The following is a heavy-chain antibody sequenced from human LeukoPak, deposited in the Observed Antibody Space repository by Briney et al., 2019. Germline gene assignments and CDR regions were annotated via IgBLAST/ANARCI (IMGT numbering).Heavy chain of an antibody. V-gene: IGHV4-39*01. D-gene: IGHD2-15*01. CDR3: ASGPGYCSGGSCYSFDY. CDR1: GGSISSSSYY. CDR2: INYSGST. Sequence: SETLSLTCTVSGGSISSSSYYWGWIRQPPGQGLEWIGSINYSGSTYYNPSLKSRVTISVDTSKNQFSLKLSSVTAADTAVYYCASGPGYCSGGSCYSFDYWGQGTLVTVSS. J-gene: IGHJ4*02.